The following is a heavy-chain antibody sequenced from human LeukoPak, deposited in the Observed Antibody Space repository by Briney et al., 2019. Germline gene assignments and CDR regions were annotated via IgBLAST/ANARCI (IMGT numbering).Heavy chain of an antibody. V-gene: IGHV3-66*01. D-gene: IGHD1-26*01. CDR3: ARRSGEGYFDC. CDR1: GFTVSSNY. J-gene: IGHJ4*02. Sequence: GGSLRLSCAASGFTVSSNYMTWVRQAPGKGLEGLSVLYSGGDTYYADSVKGRFTISRDNSKNTLYLQVNSLRAEDTAVYYCARRSGEGYFDCWGQGTLVTVSS. CDR2: LYSGGDT.